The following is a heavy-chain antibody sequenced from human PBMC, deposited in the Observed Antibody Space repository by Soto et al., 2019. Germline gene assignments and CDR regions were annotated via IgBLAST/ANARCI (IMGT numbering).Heavy chain of an antibody. J-gene: IGHJ6*03. Sequence: SETLSLTCTVSGGSISSGGNYWSWIRQHPGKGLEWIGYIYHSGSTYYNPSLKSRVTISVDTSKNQFSLKLNSVTAADTAVYYCARGSIDFWSGYYYPIKNYYYYYMDVWGKGTTVTVSS. CDR1: GGSISSGGNY. D-gene: IGHD3-3*01. V-gene: IGHV4-31*02. CDR2: IYHSGST. CDR3: ARGSIDFWSGYYYPIKNYYYYYMDV.